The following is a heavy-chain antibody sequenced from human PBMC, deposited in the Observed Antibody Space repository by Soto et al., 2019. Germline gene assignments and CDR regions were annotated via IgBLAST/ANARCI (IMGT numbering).Heavy chain of an antibody. J-gene: IGHJ2*01. CDR1: GGSISSSDHY. D-gene: IGHD2-15*01. CDR3: ARLPCSGGSCYYWYFDL. V-gene: IGHV4-39*01. Sequence: QLQLQESGPGLVKPSETLSLTCTVSGGSISSSDHYWGWIRQSPGKGLEWIGSIYYRGTTYYNPSLKSRVTLSVDTSKNRFSLNLSSVTAADTAVYYCARLPCSGGSCYYWYFDLWGPGTLVTVSS. CDR2: IYYRGTT.